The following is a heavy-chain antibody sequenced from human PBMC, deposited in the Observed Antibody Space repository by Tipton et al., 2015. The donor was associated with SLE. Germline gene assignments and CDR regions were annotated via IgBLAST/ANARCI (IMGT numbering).Heavy chain of an antibody. J-gene: IGHJ3*01. CDR1: GYSFSTYG. Sequence: QLVQSGAEVKKPGESLKISCKGSGYSFSTYGIGWVRQMPGKGLEWMGIIYPRDSDSRYSPSFRGQVTSSADKSISTAYLQWGSLKASDSAMYYCARVRVFVHYDIAFDVWGQGTMVTFSS. CDR3: ARVRVFVHYDIAFDV. V-gene: IGHV5-51*03. CDR2: IYPRDSDS. D-gene: IGHD4-17*01.